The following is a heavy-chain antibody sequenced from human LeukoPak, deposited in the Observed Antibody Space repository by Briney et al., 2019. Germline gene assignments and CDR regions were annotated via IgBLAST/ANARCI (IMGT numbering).Heavy chain of an antibody. D-gene: IGHD6-19*01. Sequence: SETLSLTCAVYGGSFSGYYWSWIRQPPGKGLEWIGEINHSGSTNYNASFKSRVTISVDTSKKHFSLKLNSVTAADTAVYYCARGATAVAGTQIKLYYFDYWGQGTLVTVSS. CDR1: GGSFSGYY. V-gene: IGHV4-34*01. J-gene: IGHJ4*02. CDR3: ARGATAVAGTQIKLYYFDY. CDR2: INHSGST.